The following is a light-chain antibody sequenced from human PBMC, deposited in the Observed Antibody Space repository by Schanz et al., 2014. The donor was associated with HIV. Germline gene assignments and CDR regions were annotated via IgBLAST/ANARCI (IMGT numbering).Light chain of an antibody. CDR3: QQYGTSPGT. J-gene: IGKJ1*01. CDR1: QSVSSY. V-gene: IGKV3-11*01. CDR2: DAS. Sequence: EIVLTQSPATLSLSPGERATLSCRASQSVSSYLAWCQQKPGQAPRLLIYDASKRATGIPARFSGSGSGTDFTLTISSLEPEDFAMYYCQQYGTSPGTFGQGTKVEIK.